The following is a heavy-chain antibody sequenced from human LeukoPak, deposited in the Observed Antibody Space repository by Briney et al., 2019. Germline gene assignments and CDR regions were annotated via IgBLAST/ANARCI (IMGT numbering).Heavy chain of an antibody. CDR2: IYYSGST. V-gene: IGHV4-39*01. Sequence: SETLSLTCAASGGSISSSSYYWGWIRQPPGKGLEWIGSIYYSGSTYYNPSLKSRVTISVDTSKNQFTLKLSSVTAADTAVYYCARHGKVATLFDYWGQGTLVTVSS. D-gene: IGHD5-12*01. J-gene: IGHJ4*02. CDR3: ARHGKVATLFDY. CDR1: GGSISSSSYY.